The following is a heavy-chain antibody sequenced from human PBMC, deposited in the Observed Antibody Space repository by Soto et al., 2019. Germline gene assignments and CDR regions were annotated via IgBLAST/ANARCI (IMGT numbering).Heavy chain of an antibody. CDR3: AKDADYGSGSYDPPDY. V-gene: IGHV3-23*01. Sequence: EVQLLESGGGLVQPGGSLRLSCAASGFTFSSYAMSWVRQAPGKGLEWVSAISGSGGSTYYADFVRGRFTISRDDSKNTLYLQLHSLRAEDTAVYYCAKDADYGSGSYDPPDYWGQGTLVAVSS. D-gene: IGHD3-10*01. CDR1: GFTFSSYA. J-gene: IGHJ4*02. CDR2: ISGSGGST.